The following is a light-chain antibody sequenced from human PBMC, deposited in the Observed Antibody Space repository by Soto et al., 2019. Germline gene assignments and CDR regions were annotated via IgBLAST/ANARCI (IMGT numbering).Light chain of an antibody. Sequence: EIVMTQSPATLSVSPGERATLCCRASQTVRNNYLAWYQQKPGQAPRLLIYDASSRATGIPDRFSGGGSGTDFTLTISRLEPEDFAVYYCQQFSSYPLTFGGGTKVDIK. J-gene: IGKJ4*01. V-gene: IGKV3-20*01. CDR1: QTVRNNY. CDR2: DAS. CDR3: QQFSSYPLT.